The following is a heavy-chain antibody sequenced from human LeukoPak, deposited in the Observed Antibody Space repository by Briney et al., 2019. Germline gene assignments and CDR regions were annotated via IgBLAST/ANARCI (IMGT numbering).Heavy chain of an antibody. D-gene: IGHD3-16*01. V-gene: IGHV3-30*18. CDR2: ISYDGSNK. CDR1: GFTFSSYG. Sequence: GRSLRLSCAASGFTFSSYGMHWVRQAPGKGLEWVAVISYDGSNKYYADSVKGRFTISRDNSKNTLYLQMNSLRAEDTAVYYCAKARGRGDYVWGSYLDYWGQGTLVTVSS. J-gene: IGHJ4*02. CDR3: AKARGRGDYVWGSYLDY.